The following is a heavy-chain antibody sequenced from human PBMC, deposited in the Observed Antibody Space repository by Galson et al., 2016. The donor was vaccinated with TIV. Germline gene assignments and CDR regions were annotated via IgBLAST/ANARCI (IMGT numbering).Heavy chain of an antibody. V-gene: IGHV4-4*07. CDR2: IYYGLIYTSGST. Sequence: ETLSLTCTISGGSFSSYYWSWIRQPTGKGLEWIGRIYYGLIYTSGSTDYNHSLKSRVTMSLDTSKSQLSLRLTSVTAADTAVYYCAGDGGSGTFYNVGTYWGPGTLVTVS. D-gene: IGHD3-10*01. CDR3: AGDGGSGTFYNVGTY. J-gene: IGHJ4*02. CDR1: GGSFSSYY.